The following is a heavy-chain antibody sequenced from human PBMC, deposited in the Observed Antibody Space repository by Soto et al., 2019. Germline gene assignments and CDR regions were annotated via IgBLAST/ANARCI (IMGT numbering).Heavy chain of an antibody. J-gene: IGHJ5*02. CDR3: ARRIASAGTWWFDP. CDR1: GYTFINYD. Sequence: QVQLVQSGAEVKKPGASVKVSCKASGYTFINYDINWVRQATGQGLEWMGWMNPNGGRTGYAQKFQGRVTMTRNTSITTAYMELSGLRFEDTAVYYCARRIASAGTWWFDPWGPGTLVTGSS. V-gene: IGHV1-8*01. D-gene: IGHD6-13*01. CDR2: MNPNGGRT.